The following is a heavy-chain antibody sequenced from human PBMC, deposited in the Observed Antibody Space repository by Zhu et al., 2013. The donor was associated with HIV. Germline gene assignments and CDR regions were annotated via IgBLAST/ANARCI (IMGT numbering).Heavy chain of an antibody. V-gene: IGHV4-39*07. J-gene: IGHJ5*02. D-gene: IGHD3-22*01. CDR1: GGSISSSSYY. CDR3: ARKRDYYDSSGYSRPLVRFDP. CDR2: IYYSGST. Sequence: QVQLQESGPGLVKPSETLSLTCTVSGGSISSSSYYWGWIRQPPGKGLEWIGSIYYSGSTYYNPSLKSRVTISVDTSKNQFSLKLSSVTAADTAVYYCARKRDYYDSSGYSRPLVRFDPWGQGTLVTVSS.